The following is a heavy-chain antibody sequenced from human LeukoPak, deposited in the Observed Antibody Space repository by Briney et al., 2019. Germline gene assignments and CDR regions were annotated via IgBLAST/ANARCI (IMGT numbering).Heavy chain of an antibody. Sequence: GGSLRLSCAASGFTFSSYAMSWVRQAPGKGLEWVSGVSGSASSRYYADSVKGRFTISRDNSKNTLYLQMNSLRAEDTAVYYCAKDWSVMIGYILDSWGQGTVVTVSS. D-gene: IGHD2-21*01. CDR2: VSGSASSR. CDR1: GFTFSSYA. J-gene: IGHJ4*02. V-gene: IGHV3-23*01. CDR3: AKDWSVMIGYILDS.